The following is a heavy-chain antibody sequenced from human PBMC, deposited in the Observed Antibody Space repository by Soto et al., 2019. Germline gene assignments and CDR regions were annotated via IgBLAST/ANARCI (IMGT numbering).Heavy chain of an antibody. V-gene: IGHV4-4*07. D-gene: IGHD2-15*01. J-gene: IGHJ5*02. CDR2: VYTSGYS. CDR3: TREPTTAATVNWFDP. Sequence: VQLQESGPGLVKPSETLSLICTVSGGSISSDYLSWIRQPAGKGLEWIGRVYTSGYSNSNLSLKSRVTMSVDTSKNQFSLNLSSVTAANTAVYYCTREPTTAATVNWFDPSGQGTLVTVSS. CDR1: GGSISSDY.